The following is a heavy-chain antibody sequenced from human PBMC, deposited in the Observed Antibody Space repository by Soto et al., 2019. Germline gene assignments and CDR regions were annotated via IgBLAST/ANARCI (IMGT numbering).Heavy chain of an antibody. CDR2: MNPNRGNT. D-gene: IGHD1-26*01. V-gene: IGHV1-8*01. Sequence: GASVKVSCKASGYTFTSYDINWVRQATGQGLGWMGWMNPNRGNTGYAQKFQGRVTMTRNTSIRKAYMELSSLRSEDTAVDYCAGAWNWEPYCDYWGQGTLVTVSS. J-gene: IGHJ4*02. CDR1: GYTFTSYD. CDR3: AGAWNWEPYCDY.